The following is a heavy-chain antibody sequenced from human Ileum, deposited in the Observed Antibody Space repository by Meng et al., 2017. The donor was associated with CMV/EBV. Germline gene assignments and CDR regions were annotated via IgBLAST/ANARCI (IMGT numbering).Heavy chain of an antibody. CDR1: GFTFSNTW. CDR2: IKADGSEK. CDR3: VGGGGTAAA. V-gene: IGHV3-7*04. J-gene: IGHJ5*02. Sequence: GGSLRLSCAASGFTFSNTWMSWVRQAPGMGLAWVANIKADGSEKYYVDSVKGRFTISRDNAKNSVYLQMNSLGVEDTAVYYCVGGGGTAAAWGQGTLVTVSS. D-gene: IGHD6-25*01.